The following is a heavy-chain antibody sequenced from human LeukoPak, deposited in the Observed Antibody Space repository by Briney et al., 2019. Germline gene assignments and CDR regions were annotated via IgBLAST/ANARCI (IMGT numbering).Heavy chain of an antibody. J-gene: IGHJ4*02. CDR1: GFTVRSNY. Sequence: GGSLRLSCAASGFTVRSNYMSWVRQAPGKGLEWVSVIYSGGSTYYADSVKGRFTISRDNSKNTLYLQMNSLRAEDTAVYYCARDGRIFGVVIPFDYWGQGTLVTVSS. V-gene: IGHV3-66*02. CDR2: IYSGGST. CDR3: ARDGRIFGVVIPFDY. D-gene: IGHD3-3*01.